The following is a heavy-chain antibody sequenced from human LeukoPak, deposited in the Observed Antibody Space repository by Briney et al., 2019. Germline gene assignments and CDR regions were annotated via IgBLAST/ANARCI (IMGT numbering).Heavy chain of an antibody. CDR1: GGSISSGSYY. CDR3: ARLFPQWRTTGYYFDY. CDR2: INHSGST. D-gene: IGHD4-17*01. J-gene: IGHJ4*02. Sequence: PSQTLSLTCTVSGGSISSGSYYWSWIRQPPGKGLEWIGEINHSGSTNYNPSLKSRVTISVDTSKNQFSLKLSSVTAADTAVYYCARLFPQWRTTGYYFDYWGQGTLVTVSS. V-gene: IGHV4-39*07.